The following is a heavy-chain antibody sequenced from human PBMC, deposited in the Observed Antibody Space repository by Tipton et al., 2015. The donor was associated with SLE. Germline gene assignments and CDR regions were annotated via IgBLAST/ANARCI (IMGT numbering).Heavy chain of an antibody. D-gene: IGHD4-17*01. CDR3: ARQLTTVTTLGAFDI. J-gene: IGHJ3*02. CDR1: GGSISSSSYY. Sequence: TLSLICTVSGGSISSSSYYWGWIRQPPGKGLEWIGSIYYSGSTYFNPSLKSRVTMSVDTSKNQFSLNLSSMTAADTAVFYCARQLTTVTTLGAFDIWGQGTMVTVSS. CDR2: IYYSGST. V-gene: IGHV4-39*07.